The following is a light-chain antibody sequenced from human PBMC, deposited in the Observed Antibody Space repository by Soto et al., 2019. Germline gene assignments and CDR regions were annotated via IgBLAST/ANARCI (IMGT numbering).Light chain of an antibody. V-gene: IGLV9-49*01. Sequence: QLVLTQPPSASASLGASVTLTCTLSSGYSNYKVDWYQQRPGKGPRFVMRVGTGGIVGSKGDGIPDRFSVLGSGLNRFLIIKNIQEEDESDYHCGADHGSGSNFVYVFAGGTKVTVL. CDR3: GADHGSGSNFVYV. CDR2: VGTGGIVG. CDR1: SGYSNYK. J-gene: IGLJ2*01.